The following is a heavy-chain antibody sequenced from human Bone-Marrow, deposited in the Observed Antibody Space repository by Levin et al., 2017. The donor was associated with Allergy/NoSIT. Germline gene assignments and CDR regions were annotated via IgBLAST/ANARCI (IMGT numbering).Heavy chain of an antibody. D-gene: IGHD6-6*01. CDR2: IYYSGST. CDR1: GGSISSSSYY. V-gene: IGHV4-39*01. CDR3: ASRIEYSSSSGAFDI. J-gene: IGHJ3*02. Sequence: ESLKISCTVSGGSISSSSYYWGWIRQPPGKGLEWIGSIYYSGSTYYNPSLKSRVTISVDTSKNQFSLKLSSVTAADTAVYYCASRIEYSSSSGAFDIWGQGTMVTVSS.